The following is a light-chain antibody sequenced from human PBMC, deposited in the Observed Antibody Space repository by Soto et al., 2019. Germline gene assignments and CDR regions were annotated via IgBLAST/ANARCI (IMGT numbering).Light chain of an antibody. CDR2: GNT. V-gene: IGLV1-40*01. Sequence: QSVLTQPPSVSGAPGQRVTISCTGGLSNIGSGYEVNWYQQLPGTAPKLLISGNTNRPSGVPDRFSGSRSGTSASLAITGLQAEDEADYFCQSYDSILHVVFGGGTKLTVL. J-gene: IGLJ2*01. CDR1: LSNIGSGYE. CDR3: QSYDSILHVV.